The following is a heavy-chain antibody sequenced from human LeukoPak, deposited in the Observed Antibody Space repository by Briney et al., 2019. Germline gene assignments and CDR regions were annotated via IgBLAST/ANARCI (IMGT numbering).Heavy chain of an antibody. V-gene: IGHV4-30-2*01. D-gene: IGHD2-21*02. Sequence: SQTLSLTCAVSGGSISSGGYSWSWIRQPPGKGLEWIGYIYLSGSTYYNPSLKSRVTISVDRSKNQFSLKLSSVTAADTAVYYCARGRSTCGGDCYNDAFDIWGQGTMVTVSS. CDR2: IYLSGST. J-gene: IGHJ3*02. CDR3: ARGRSTCGGDCYNDAFDI. CDR1: GGSISSGGYS.